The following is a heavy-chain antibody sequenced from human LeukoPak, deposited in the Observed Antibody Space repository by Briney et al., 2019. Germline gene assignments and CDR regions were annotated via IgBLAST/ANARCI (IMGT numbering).Heavy chain of an antibody. J-gene: IGHJ3*02. Sequence: RGSLRLSCAASGFTFSSYEMNWVRQAPGKGLEWVSYISSSGSTIYYADSVKGRFTISRDNAKNSLYLQMNSLRAEDTAVYYCAREGRLHHAFDIWGQGTMVTVSS. V-gene: IGHV3-48*03. D-gene: IGHD5-24*01. CDR3: AREGRLHHAFDI. CDR2: ISSSGSTI. CDR1: GFTFSSYE.